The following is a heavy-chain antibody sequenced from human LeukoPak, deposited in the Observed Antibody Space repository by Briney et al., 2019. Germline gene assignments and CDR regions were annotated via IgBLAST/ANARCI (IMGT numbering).Heavy chain of an antibody. CDR3: ARAGYSYGTGYYFDY. CDR1: GGSISSYY. Sequence: SETLSLTCTVSGGSISSYYWSWIRLPPGKGLEWIGYIYYTGATYYNPSLKSRVTISLDTSKNQFSLKLSSVTAAHAAVYYCARAGYSYGTGYYFDYWGQGALVTVSS. V-gene: IGHV4-59*01. CDR2: IYYTGAT. J-gene: IGHJ4*02. D-gene: IGHD5-18*01.